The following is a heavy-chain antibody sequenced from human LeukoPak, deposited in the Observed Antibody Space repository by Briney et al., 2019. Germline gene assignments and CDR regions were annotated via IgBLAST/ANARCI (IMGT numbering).Heavy chain of an antibody. V-gene: IGHV3-66*02. D-gene: IGHD6-19*01. CDR2: IYSGGSI. J-gene: IGHJ4*02. Sequence: GGSLRLSCAASGFTLSSNYMSWVRQAPGKGLEWVSVIYSGGSIFYADSVKGRFTTSRDNSKNTVYLQMNSLRTEDTAVYYCARDNIAVSGTDYWGQGTLVSVSS. CDR3: ARDNIAVSGTDY. CDR1: GFTLSSNY.